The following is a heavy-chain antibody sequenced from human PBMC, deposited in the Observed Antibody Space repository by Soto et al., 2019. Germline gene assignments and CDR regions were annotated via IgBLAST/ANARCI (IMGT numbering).Heavy chain of an antibody. V-gene: IGHV4-4*07. CDR2: IHTTDGT. D-gene: IGHD6-13*01. CDR1: GGSISSYY. Sequence: SETLSLTCTVSGGSISSYYWSWIRQPAGKGMEWIGRIHTTDGTNYNPSLKSRVTMSIDTSNNQFSLKLSSLTAADTAVYYCARALSSASGLYFDFWGQGTLVTVSS. CDR3: ARALSSASGLYFDF. J-gene: IGHJ4*02.